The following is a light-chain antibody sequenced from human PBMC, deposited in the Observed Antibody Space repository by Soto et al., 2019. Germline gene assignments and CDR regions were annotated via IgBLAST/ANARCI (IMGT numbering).Light chain of an antibody. CDR2: SAS. Sequence: DIQMTQSPSSVSASVGDRVTITCQASQGISRSLAWYQQKPGKAPKLLIYSASSLQSGVPSRFSGSGFGTDFTLTISSLQPEDFATYYCQQADTFPITFGQGTDWRL. J-gene: IGKJ5*01. CDR1: QGISRS. CDR3: QQADTFPIT. V-gene: IGKV1D-12*01.